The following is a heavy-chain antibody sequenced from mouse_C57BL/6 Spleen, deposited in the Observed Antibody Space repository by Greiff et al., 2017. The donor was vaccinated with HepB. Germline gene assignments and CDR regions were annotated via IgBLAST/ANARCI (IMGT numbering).Heavy chain of an antibody. CDR1: GYTFTSYW. CDR3: ARLNFDWYFDD. J-gene: IGHJ1*03. CDR2: IYPGSGST. Sequence: QVQLQQPGAELVKPGASVKMSCKASGYTFTSYWITWVKQRPGQGLEWIGDIYPGSGSTNYNEKFKSKAALTVYTSSSTAYMQLSSLTSEDSAVSYCARLNFDWYFDDWGKGTTVTVSS. V-gene: IGHV1-55*01.